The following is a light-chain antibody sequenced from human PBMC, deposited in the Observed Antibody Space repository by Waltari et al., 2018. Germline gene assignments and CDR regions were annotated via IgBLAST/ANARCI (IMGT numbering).Light chain of an antibody. V-gene: IGLV1-40*01. Sequence: QSVLTQPPSVSGAPGQRVTIPCTGPSSNIGAGHDVHWYQQFPGTAPKLLIYGNSNRPSGVPDRFSGSKSDTSASLTITGLQAEDEADYFCHSFDSSLSTGVVFGGGTKVTVL. CDR1: SSNIGAGHD. CDR3: HSFDSSLSTGVV. CDR2: GNS. J-gene: IGLJ2*01.